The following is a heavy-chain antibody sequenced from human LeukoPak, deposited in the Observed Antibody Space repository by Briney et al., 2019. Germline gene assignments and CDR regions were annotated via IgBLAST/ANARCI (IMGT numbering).Heavy chain of an antibody. Sequence: GGSLRLSCAASGFSVSKTYMNWVRQAPGKGPEWVSVIRSGGDTQYADSVKGRFTVSRDDSKNTLYLQMSSLRAEDTAVYYCAREGVYDNSGYNDALDIWGQGTQVTVSS. J-gene: IGHJ3*02. CDR3: AREGVYDNSGYNDALDI. CDR2: IRSGGDT. D-gene: IGHD3-22*01. V-gene: IGHV3-53*01. CDR1: GFSVSKTY.